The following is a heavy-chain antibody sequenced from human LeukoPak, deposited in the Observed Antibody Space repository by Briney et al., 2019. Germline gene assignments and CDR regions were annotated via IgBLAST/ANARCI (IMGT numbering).Heavy chain of an antibody. CDR3: AKHYMGSSYNHGLDC. V-gene: IGHV4-39*01. Sequence: SETLSLTCTASGGSISSDNYYWGWIRQPPGKGLEWIGSIYYSGTTYYNPSLKSRVTISVDTSKNQFSLKLSSVTAADTALYYCAKHYMGSSYNHGLDCWGQGTLVTVSS. D-gene: IGHD3-10*01. CDR2: IYYSGTT. J-gene: IGHJ4*02. CDR1: GGSISSDNYY.